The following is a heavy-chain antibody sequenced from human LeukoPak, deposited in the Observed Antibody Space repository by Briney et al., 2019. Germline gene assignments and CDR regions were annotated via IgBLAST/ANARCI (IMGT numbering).Heavy chain of an antibody. CDR1: GYTFTSYY. V-gene: IGHV1-46*01. Sequence: ASVKVSCKASGYTFTSYYIHWVRQAPGQGLEWMGIINPSGGSTSYAQKFQGRVTMTRDTSTSTVYMELSSLRSEDTAVYYCAREVGSEYYFDYWGQGTLVTVSS. CDR2: INPSGGST. CDR3: AREVGSEYYFDY. D-gene: IGHD3-10*01. J-gene: IGHJ4*02.